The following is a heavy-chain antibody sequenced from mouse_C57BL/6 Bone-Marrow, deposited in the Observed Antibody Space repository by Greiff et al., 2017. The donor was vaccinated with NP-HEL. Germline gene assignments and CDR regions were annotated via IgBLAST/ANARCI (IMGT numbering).Heavy chain of an antibody. CDR1: GYTFTSYW. J-gene: IGHJ3*01. V-gene: IGHV1-61*01. CDR2: IYPSDSET. Sequence: QLQQPGAELVRPGSSVKLSCKASGYTFTSYWMDWVKQRPGQGLEWIGNIYPSDSETHYNQKFKDKATLTVDKSSSTAYMQLSSLTSEDSAVYYCARGASDYYGSTSFAYWGQGTLVTVSA. D-gene: IGHD1-1*01. CDR3: ARGASDYYGSTSFAY.